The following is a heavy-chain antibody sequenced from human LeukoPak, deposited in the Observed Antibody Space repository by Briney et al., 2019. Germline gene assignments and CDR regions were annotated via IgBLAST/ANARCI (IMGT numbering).Heavy chain of an antibody. CDR1: GFTSGNFW. CDR2: IDTDGRST. Sequence: PGGSLRLSCAASGFTSGNFWMHWVRQAPGKGLVWVSRIDTDGRSTSYPDSVKGRFTVSRDNAKNTLYLQMNSLRAEDTAVYYCVRDVWGDRDSYFDYWGQGALVTVSS. CDR3: VRDVWGDRDSYFDY. D-gene: IGHD2-21*01. V-gene: IGHV3-74*01. J-gene: IGHJ4*02.